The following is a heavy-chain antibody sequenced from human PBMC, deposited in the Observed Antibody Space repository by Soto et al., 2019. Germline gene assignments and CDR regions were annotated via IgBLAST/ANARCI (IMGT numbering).Heavy chain of an antibody. Sequence: GESLKISCKGSGYSFTSYWIGWVRQMPGKGLEWMGIIYPGDSDTRYSPSFQGQVTISADKSISTAYLQWSSLKASDTAMYYCARGDEVVMPNSYYGMDVWGQGTTVTVSS. CDR2: IYPGDSDT. V-gene: IGHV5-51*01. D-gene: IGHD2-21*01. J-gene: IGHJ6*02. CDR3: ARGDEVVMPNSYYGMDV. CDR1: GYSFTSYW.